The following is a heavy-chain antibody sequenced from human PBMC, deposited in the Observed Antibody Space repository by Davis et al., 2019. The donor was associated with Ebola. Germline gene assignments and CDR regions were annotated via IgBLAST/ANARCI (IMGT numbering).Heavy chain of an antibody. CDR1: GFSLSTTGLG. D-gene: IGHD4-17*01. CDR3: AHKAYGSLANWFGP. J-gene: IGHJ5*02. V-gene: IGHV2-5*02. Sequence: SGPTLVKPTQTLTLTSSFSGFSLSTTGLGVGWIRQPPGKALEWLALIYWDDDKRYSPSLRSRLTISKDTSKNQVVLTMTNMDPLDTATYYCAHKAYGSLANWFGPWGQGTLVTVSS. CDR2: IYWDDDK.